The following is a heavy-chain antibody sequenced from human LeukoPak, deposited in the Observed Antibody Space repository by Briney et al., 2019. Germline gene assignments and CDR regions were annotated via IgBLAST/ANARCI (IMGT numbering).Heavy chain of an antibody. J-gene: IGHJ4*02. CDR2: ISYDGSNK. D-gene: IGHD6-13*01. Sequence: GRSLRLSCAASGFTFSSYGMHWVRQAPGKGLEWVAVISYDGSNKYYADSVKGRFTISRDNSKNTLYVQMNSLRVEDTAVYYCAKDGSSSWYYFDYWGQGTLVTVSS. CDR1: GFTFSSYG. CDR3: AKDGSSSWYYFDY. V-gene: IGHV3-30*18.